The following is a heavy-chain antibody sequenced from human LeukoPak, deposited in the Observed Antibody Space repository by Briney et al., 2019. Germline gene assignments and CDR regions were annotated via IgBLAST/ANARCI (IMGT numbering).Heavy chain of an antibody. Sequence: GGSLRLSCAASGFTFSSYSMNWVRQAPGKGLEWVSSISSSSSTIYYADSVKGRFTISRDNAKNSLYLQMNSLRAEDTAVYYCARALKDYDSSGYYWNWFDPWGQGTLVTVSS. V-gene: IGHV3-48*01. CDR2: ISSSSSTI. CDR3: ARALKDYDSSGYYWNWFDP. J-gene: IGHJ5*02. D-gene: IGHD3-22*01. CDR1: GFTFSSYS.